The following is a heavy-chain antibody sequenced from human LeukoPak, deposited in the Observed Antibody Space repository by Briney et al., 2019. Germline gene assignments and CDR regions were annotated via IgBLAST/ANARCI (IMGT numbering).Heavy chain of an antibody. CDR1: EFSFNKYS. Sequence: GGSLRLSCEAFEFSFNKYSMNWVRQAPGKGLEWVSGIIGGAGSTYYADSVKGRFTISGDNSKNTLFLQMNSLRAEDTAVYYCAHGAMYQFDYWGQGTLVTVSS. V-gene: IGHV3-23*01. CDR2: IIGGAGST. CDR3: AHGAMYQFDY. J-gene: IGHJ4*02. D-gene: IGHD2-2*01.